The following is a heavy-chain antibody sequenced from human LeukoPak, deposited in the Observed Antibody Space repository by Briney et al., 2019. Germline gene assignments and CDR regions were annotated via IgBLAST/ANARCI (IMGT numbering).Heavy chain of an antibody. CDR2: IHYSGSS. V-gene: IGHV4-61*05. D-gene: IGHD2-8*01. CDR3: ALAPNSNWFDF. Sequence: SETLSLTCTVSGGSISSSSYYWGWIRQPPGEGLEWIGNIHYSGSSVYNPSLKSRGTISIDTSRRQFFLKLNSVTAADTAVYFCALAPNSNWFDFWGPGTLVTVSS. J-gene: IGHJ5*01. CDR1: GGSISSSSYY.